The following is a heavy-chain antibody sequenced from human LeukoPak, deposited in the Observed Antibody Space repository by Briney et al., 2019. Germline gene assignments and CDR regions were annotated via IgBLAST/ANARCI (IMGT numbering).Heavy chain of an antibody. CDR2: IRSDGSNK. CDR3: AKDHPVFDY. V-gene: IGHV3-30*02. CDR1: GFTFGSYG. J-gene: IGHJ4*02. Sequence: GGSLRLSCAASGFTFGSYGMHWVRQAPGKGLEWVAFIRSDGSNKYYADFVKGRFTISRDNSKNTVYLQMNNMRAEDTAVYYCAKDHPVFDYWGQGTLVTVSS.